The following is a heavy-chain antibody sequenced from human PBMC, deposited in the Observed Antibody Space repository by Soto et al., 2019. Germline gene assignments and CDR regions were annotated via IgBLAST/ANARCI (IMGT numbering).Heavy chain of an antibody. CDR2: IYHSGST. CDR1: GGSISSGGYS. Sequence: LSETLSLTCAVSGGSISSGGYSWGWIRQPPGKGLEWIGYIYHSGSTYYNPSLKSRVTISVDRSKSQFSLKLSSVTAADTAVYYCARSYYYDSSGYPPTYYFDYWGQGTLVTVSS. J-gene: IGHJ4*02. CDR3: ARSYYYDSSGYPPTYYFDY. V-gene: IGHV4-30-2*01. D-gene: IGHD3-22*01.